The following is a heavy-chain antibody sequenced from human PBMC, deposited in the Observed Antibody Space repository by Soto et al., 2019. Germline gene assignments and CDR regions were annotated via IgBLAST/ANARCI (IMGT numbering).Heavy chain of an antibody. CDR2: ISYDGSNK. Sequence: QVQLVESGGGVVQPGRSLRLSCVASGFTFSSYGMHWVRQAPGKGLEWVAVISYDGSNKYYADSVKGRFTISRDNSKNTLHLQMNSLRAEDTAVYYCANVDVGSYGMDVWGQGTTVTVSS. D-gene: IGHD5-12*01. V-gene: IGHV3-30*18. CDR3: ANVDVGSYGMDV. CDR1: GFTFSSYG. J-gene: IGHJ6*02.